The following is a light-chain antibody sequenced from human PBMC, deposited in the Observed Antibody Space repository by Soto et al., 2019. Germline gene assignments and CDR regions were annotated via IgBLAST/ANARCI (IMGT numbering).Light chain of an antibody. V-gene: IGLV1-47*01. CDR1: TSNIGRNY. CDR2: RNN. J-gene: IGLJ2*01. CDR3: AAWDDSLSGVV. Sequence: QSVLTQPPSASGTPGQRVTISCSGSTSNIGRNYVYWYQQFPGTAPKLLIYRNNQRPSGVPDRFSGSSSGTSASLAINGLRSEDEADYYCAAWDDSLSGVVIGGGTKLTVL.